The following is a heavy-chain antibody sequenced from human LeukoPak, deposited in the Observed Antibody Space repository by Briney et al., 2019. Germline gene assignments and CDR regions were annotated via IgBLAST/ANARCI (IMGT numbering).Heavy chain of an antibody. CDR3: ARATLSDSYFNY. J-gene: IGHJ4*02. CDR1: GYTFTNYY. CDR2: INPSGGST. Sequence: ASVKVSCKASGYTFTNYYMHWVRQAPGQGLEWMGIINPSGGSTSYAQKFQGRVTMTRDTSTNTVYMELSSLRSEDTAVYFCARATLSDSYFNYWGQGTLVTVSS. V-gene: IGHV1-46*01.